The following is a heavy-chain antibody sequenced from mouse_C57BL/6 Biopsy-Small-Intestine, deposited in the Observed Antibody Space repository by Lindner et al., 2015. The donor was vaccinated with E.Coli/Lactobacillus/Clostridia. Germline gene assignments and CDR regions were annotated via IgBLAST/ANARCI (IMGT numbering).Heavy chain of an antibody. CDR1: GYIFTSYG. D-gene: IGHD1-1*02. J-gene: IGHJ4*01. CDR3: ARNYYESTGYVDIDY. V-gene: IGHV1-66*01. CDR2: IDPYNGNT. Sequence: SVKVSCKASGYIFTSYGISWVRQAPGQGLEWMGWIDPYNGNTKYAQKFQGRVTMTTDTSTTTAYMELRSLRSDDAAVYYCARNYYESTGYVDIDYWGQGTLVTVSS.